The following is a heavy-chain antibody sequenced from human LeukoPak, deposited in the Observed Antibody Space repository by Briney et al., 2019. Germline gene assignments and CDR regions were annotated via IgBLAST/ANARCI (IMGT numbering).Heavy chain of an antibody. J-gene: IGHJ4*02. CDR3: ASTWGDYDKFDY. D-gene: IGHD4-17*01. CDR1: GFTFSSHW. V-gene: IGHV3-7*01. Sequence: PGGSLRLSCAASGFTFSSHWMSWVRRAPGKGLEWVANIKQDGSEKYYVDSVKGRFTISRDNAKNSLSLQMNSLRAEDTAVYYCASTWGDYDKFDYWGQGTLVTVSS. CDR2: IKQDGSEK.